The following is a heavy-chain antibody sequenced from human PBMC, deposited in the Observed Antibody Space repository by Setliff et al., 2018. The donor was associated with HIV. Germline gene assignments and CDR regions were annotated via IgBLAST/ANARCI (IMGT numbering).Heavy chain of an antibody. J-gene: IGHJ1*01. CDR2: IKSKTDGGTT. Sequence: PGGSLRLSCAASGFTFTDAWMGWVRQAPGKGLEWVGRIKSKTDGGTTDFAAPVKGRFTISRDDSKNTLYLQMNSLKAEDTAIYYCTTARLQLWSEYFQHWGQGNLVTVSS. V-gene: IGHV3-15*01. CDR3: TTARLQLWSEYFQH. CDR1: GFTFTDAW. D-gene: IGHD5-18*01.